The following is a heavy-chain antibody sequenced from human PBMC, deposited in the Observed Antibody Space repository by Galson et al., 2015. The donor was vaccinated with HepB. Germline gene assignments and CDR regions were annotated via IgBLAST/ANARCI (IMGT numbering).Heavy chain of an antibody. Sequence: LSLTCTVSGGSISSGSYYWSWIRQPAGKGLEWIGRIYTSGSTNYNPSLKSRVTISVDTSKNQFSLKLSSVTAADTAVYYCAREERNAPPGDWFDPWGQGTLVTVSS. V-gene: IGHV4-61*02. CDR1: GGSISSGSYY. CDR2: IYTSGST. J-gene: IGHJ5*02. CDR3: AREERNAPPGDWFDP. D-gene: IGHD1-1*01.